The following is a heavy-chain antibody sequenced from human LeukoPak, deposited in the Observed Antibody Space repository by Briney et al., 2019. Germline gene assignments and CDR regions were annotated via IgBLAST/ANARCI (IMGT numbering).Heavy chain of an antibody. J-gene: IGHJ4*02. V-gene: IGHV1-8*03. CDR2: MNPNSGNT. CDR3: ARGSAYCSGGSCYPLTYFDY. CDR1: GYTSTSYD. Sequence: ASVKVSCKASGYTSTSYDINWVRQATGQGLEWMGWMNPNSGNTGYAQKFQGRVTITRNTSISTAYMELSSLRSEDTAVYYCARGSAYCSGGSCYPLTYFDYWGQGTLVTVSS. D-gene: IGHD2-15*01.